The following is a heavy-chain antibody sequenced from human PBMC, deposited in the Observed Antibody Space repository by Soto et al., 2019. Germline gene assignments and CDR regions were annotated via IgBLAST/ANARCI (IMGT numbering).Heavy chain of an antibody. D-gene: IGHD6-13*01. V-gene: IGHV1-18*01. CDR3: AIPSFEYSIGDRVFAFDI. CDR2: ISAYNGNT. Sequence: GTPAKVTCNDCRESYNCRSMWWVRQAKGKGLEWMGWISAYNGNTNYAQKLQGRVTMTTDTSTSTAYMELRSLRSDDTAVYYCAIPSFEYSIGDRVFAFDIWGKGTIVTVSS. CDR1: RESYNCRS. J-gene: IGHJ3*02.